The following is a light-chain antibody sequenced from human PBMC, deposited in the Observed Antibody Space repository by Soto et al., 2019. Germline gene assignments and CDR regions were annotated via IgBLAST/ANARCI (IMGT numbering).Light chain of an antibody. CDR1: KLGDKY. J-gene: IGLJ1*01. Sequence: SYELTQPPSVSVSPGQTASIPCSGDKLGDKYACWYQQKPGQSPVLLIYQDTKRPSGIPERFSGSNSGNTATLTISGTQAMDVADYYCQAWDSSTAVFGTGTKVTVL. CDR3: QAWDSSTAV. CDR2: QDT. V-gene: IGLV3-1*01.